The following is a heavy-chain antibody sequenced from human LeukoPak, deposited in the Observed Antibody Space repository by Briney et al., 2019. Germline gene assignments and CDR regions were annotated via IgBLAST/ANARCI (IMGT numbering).Heavy chain of an antibody. Sequence: PGGSLRLSCAASGFTFSSYSMNWVRQAPGEGLEWVSSISSSSSYIYYADSVKGRFTISRDNAKDSLYLQMNSLRAEDSAVYYCARNFLFPSSPPDYWGQGTLVTVSS. CDR3: ARNFLFPSSPPDY. CDR1: GFTFSSYS. CDR2: ISSSSSYI. V-gene: IGHV3-21*01. D-gene: IGHD6-13*01. J-gene: IGHJ4*02.